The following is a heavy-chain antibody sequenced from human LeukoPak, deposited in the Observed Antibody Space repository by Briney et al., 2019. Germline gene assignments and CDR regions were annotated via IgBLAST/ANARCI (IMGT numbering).Heavy chain of an antibody. D-gene: IGHD2-15*01. J-gene: IGHJ4*02. CDR3: ARARYCSGGSCYGIYYFDY. Sequence: GGSLRLSCAASGFTASSNYMSWVRQAPGKGLEWVSVIYSGGSTHYADSVKGRFTISRDNSKNTLYLQVNSLRAEDTAVYYCARARYCSGGSCYGIYYFDYWGQGTLVTVSS. CDR1: GFTASSNY. CDR2: IYSGGST. V-gene: IGHV3-66*02.